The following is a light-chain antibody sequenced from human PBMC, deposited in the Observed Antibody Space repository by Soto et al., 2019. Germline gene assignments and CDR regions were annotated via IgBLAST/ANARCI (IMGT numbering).Light chain of an antibody. Sequence: EIVCTQSPATLSLSPGYRAPLSCLASQSVSSNLAWYQQKPGQAPRLLIDGASTRATGIPARFSGRGSGTEFTLTSTSLQSEDFAVYYCQQYNDWLWTVGQGTKVDIK. CDR3: QQYNDWLWT. J-gene: IGKJ1*01. V-gene: IGKV3-15*01. CDR1: QSVSSN. CDR2: GAS.